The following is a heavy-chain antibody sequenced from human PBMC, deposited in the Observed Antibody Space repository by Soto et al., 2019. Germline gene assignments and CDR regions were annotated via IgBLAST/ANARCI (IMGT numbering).Heavy chain of an antibody. CDR2: IKSKTDGGTT. CDR3: TTDLLIRITMTNPEAYNWFDP. D-gene: IGHD3-22*01. CDR1: GFTFSNAW. V-gene: IGHV3-15*07. J-gene: IGHJ5*02. Sequence: GGSLRLSCAASGFTFSNAWMNWVRQAPGKGLEWVGRIKSKTDGGTTDYAAPVKGRFTISRDDSKNTLYLQMNSLKTEDTAVYYCTTDLLIRITMTNPEAYNWFDPWGQGTLVTVSS.